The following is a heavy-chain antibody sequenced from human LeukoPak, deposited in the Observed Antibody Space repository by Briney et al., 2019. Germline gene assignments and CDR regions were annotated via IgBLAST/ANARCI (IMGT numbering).Heavy chain of an antibody. Sequence: ASVKVSCKLSGNSLTELSMHWVRQAPGRGLEWMGGFDPEEGEIIYAQSLQGRVTMTEDTSTDTAYMELSSLRSEDTAVYYCATEALSSSAFDYWGQGTLVTVSS. CDR2: FDPEEGEI. CDR3: ATEALSSSAFDY. CDR1: GNSLTELS. D-gene: IGHD6-6*01. V-gene: IGHV1-24*01. J-gene: IGHJ4*02.